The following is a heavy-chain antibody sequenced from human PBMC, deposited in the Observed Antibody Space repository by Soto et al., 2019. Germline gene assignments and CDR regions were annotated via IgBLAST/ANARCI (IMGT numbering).Heavy chain of an antibody. Sequence: PSETLSLTCTVSGGSISSYYWSWIRQPPGKGLEWIGYIYYSGSTNYNPSLKSRVTISVDTSKNQFSLKLSSVTAADTAVYYCARGRTEYYYDSSGYRWFDPWGQGTLVTVSS. CDR3: ARGRTEYYYDSSGYRWFDP. D-gene: IGHD3-22*01. J-gene: IGHJ5*02. V-gene: IGHV4-59*01. CDR1: GGSISSYY. CDR2: IYYSGST.